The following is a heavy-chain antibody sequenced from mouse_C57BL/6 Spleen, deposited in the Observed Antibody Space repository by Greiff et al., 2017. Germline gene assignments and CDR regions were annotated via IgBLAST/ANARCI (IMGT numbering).Heavy chain of an antibody. CDR2: ISYDGSN. CDR1: GYSITSGYY. V-gene: IGHV3-6*01. CDR3: ARDYGSSYFDV. J-gene: IGHJ1*03. Sequence: EVQRVESGPGLVKPSQSLSLTCSVTGYSITSGYYWNWIRQFPGNKLEWMGYISYDGSNNYNPSLKNRISITRDTSKNQFFLKLNSVTTEDTATYYCARDYGSSYFDVWGTGTTVTVSS. D-gene: IGHD1-1*01.